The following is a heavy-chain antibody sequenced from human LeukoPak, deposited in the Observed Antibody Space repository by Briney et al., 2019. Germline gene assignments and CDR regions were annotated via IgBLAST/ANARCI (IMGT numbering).Heavy chain of an antibody. CDR1: GFTFSSYA. D-gene: IGHD3-10*01. Sequence: PGGSLRLSCAASGFTFSSYAMHWVRQAPGKGLEWVAVISYDGSNKYYADSVKGRFTISRDNSKNTLYLQMNSLRAEDTAVYYCAKDGFGESLAFDIWGQGTMVTVSS. J-gene: IGHJ3*02. V-gene: IGHV3-30-3*01. CDR3: AKDGFGESLAFDI. CDR2: ISYDGSNK.